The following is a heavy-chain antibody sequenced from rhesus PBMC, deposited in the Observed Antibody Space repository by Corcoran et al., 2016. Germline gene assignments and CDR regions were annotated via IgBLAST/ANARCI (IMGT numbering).Heavy chain of an antibody. CDR1: GDSFSSNY. J-gene: IGHJ4*01. CDR2: IFGGGGTI. CDR3: ARGCTGRGCPLVHIDF. Sequence: QLQLQESGPGLVKPSETLSLACAVSGDSFSSNYWNWIRQPPGKGMVWIGRIFGGGGTIDYNPSLNMRVTISTDTSKTQFSLKLTSVTAADTAVYFCARGCTGRGCPLVHIDFWGQGFLVTVSS. V-gene: IGHV4-173*01. D-gene: IGHD2-21*01.